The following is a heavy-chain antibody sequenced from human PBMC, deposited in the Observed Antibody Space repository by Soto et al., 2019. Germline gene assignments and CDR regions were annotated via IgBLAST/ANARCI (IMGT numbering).Heavy chain of an antibody. CDR3: ARAGTRSAERPTY. Sequence: VRLQESGPGLVEPSETLSLTCSVSGDSINNYYWSWIRQPAGKGLEWIGRIYSSGSANYNPSLKTRGTMSVDTSKHQVFLSVTSVTAADTAVYFCARAGTRSAERPTYWGQGIQVIVSS. J-gene: IGHJ4*02. D-gene: IGHD1-1*01. CDR2: IYSSGSA. CDR1: GDSINNYY. V-gene: IGHV4-4*07.